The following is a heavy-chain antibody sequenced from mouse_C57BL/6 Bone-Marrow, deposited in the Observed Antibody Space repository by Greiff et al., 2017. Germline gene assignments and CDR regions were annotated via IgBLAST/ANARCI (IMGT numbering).Heavy chain of an antibody. CDR3: ASYGSSFAY. D-gene: IGHD1-1*01. CDR1: GFTFSDYY. J-gene: IGHJ3*01. Sequence: EVQLVESGGGLVQPGGSLKLSCAASGFTFSDYYMYWVRQTPEKRLEWVAYISNGGGSTYYPDTVKGRFTISRDNAKNTLYLQMSRLKSEDTAMYYCASYGSSFAYWGQGTLVTVSA. CDR2: ISNGGGST. V-gene: IGHV5-12*01.